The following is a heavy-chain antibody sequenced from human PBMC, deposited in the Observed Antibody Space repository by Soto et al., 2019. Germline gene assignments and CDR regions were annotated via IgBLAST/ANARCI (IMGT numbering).Heavy chain of an antibody. V-gene: IGHV1-69*14. J-gene: IGHJ3*02. CDR3: ARVYRTLAVAYGACDI. D-gene: IGHD6-19*01. CDR1: GGTFSNYA. Sequence: QVQLVQSGAEVKKPGSSVKVSCKASGGTFSNYAISWVRQAPGQGLEWMGGIIPIYGTTSYAQRFQGRVTMSAEKATSAAYMEVTSLRSEDTAICYSARVYRTLAVAYGACDIWGQGTMVTVSS. CDR2: IIPIYGTT.